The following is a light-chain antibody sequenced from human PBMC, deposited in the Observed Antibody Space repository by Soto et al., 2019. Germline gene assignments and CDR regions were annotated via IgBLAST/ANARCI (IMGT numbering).Light chain of an antibody. CDR2: EVT. V-gene: IGLV2-14*01. J-gene: IGLJ2*01. CDR1: SSNIGSHP. CDR3: SSYTTTSPPVV. Sequence: QSVLTQPSSASGTPGQRVTISCSGSSSNIGSHPVNWYQQYPGKAPKLLISEVTNRPSGVSNRFSGSKSGNTASLTISGLQAEDEAHYYCSSYTTTSPPVVFGGGTKVTVL.